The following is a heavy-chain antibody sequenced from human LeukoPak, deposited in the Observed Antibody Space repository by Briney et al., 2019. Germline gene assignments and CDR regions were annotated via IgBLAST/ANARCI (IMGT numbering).Heavy chain of an antibody. D-gene: IGHD3-16*01. V-gene: IGHV3-23*01. CDR2: ISGSGGST. CDR3: EKGGGGVLAS. CDR1: GFTFSNYA. Sequence: GGSLRLSCEASGFTFSNYAMHWVRQAPGKGLEWVSSISGSGGSTYYADSVKGRFTISRDNSKNTLFLQMNSLKADDTAVYYCEKGGGGVLASWGQGTLVTVSS. J-gene: IGHJ4*02.